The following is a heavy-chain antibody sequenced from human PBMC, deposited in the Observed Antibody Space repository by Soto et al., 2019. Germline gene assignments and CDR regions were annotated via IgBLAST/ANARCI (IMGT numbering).Heavy chain of an antibody. CDR1: GFTVSSNY. CDR3: ARAREYCTNGVCYVYYYGMDV. D-gene: IGHD2-8*01. CDR2: IYSGGST. Sequence: GGSLRLSCAASGFTVSSNYMSWVRQAPGKGLEWVSVIYSGGSTYYADSVKGRFTISRDNSKNTLYLQMNSLRAEDTAVYYCARAREYCTNGVCYVYYYGMDVWGQGTTVTVSS. J-gene: IGHJ6*02. V-gene: IGHV3-53*01.